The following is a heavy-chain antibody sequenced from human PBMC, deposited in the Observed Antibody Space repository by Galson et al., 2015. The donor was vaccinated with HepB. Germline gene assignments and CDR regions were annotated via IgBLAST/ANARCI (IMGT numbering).Heavy chain of an antibody. V-gene: IGHV3-23*01. J-gene: IGHJ6*02. Sequence: SLRLSCAASGFTFSSYAMSWVRQAPGKGLEWVSAISGSGGSTYYADSVKGRFTISRDNSKNTLYLQMSSLRSEDTAVYYCARGRRWLQPSDYYYYYGMDVWGQGTTVTVSS. D-gene: IGHD5-24*01. CDR3: ARGRRWLQPSDYYYYYGMDV. CDR1: GFTFSSYA. CDR2: ISGSGGST.